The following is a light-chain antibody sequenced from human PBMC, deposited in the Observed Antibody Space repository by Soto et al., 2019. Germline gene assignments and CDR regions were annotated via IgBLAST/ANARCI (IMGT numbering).Light chain of an antibody. Sequence: EIVLTQSPDTLSLSPGERATLSCRASQSVPNSRLAWYQQKPGQAPSLATSDTSIRATGIPDRFSGSGSGTDFSLIIGRLEPEDFAVYICQQYGASPWTFGQGTKVDI. CDR3: QQYGASPWT. CDR2: DTS. J-gene: IGKJ1*01. V-gene: IGKV3-20*01. CDR1: QSVPNSR.